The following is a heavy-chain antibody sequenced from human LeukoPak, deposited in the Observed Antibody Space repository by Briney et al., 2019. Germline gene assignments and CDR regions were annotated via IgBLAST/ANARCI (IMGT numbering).Heavy chain of an antibody. J-gene: IGHJ4*02. D-gene: IGHD6-6*01. V-gene: IGHV1-8*03. CDR2: MNPNSGNT. CDR3: ARGRIAARPIKPFDY. CDR1: GGTFSSYA. Sequence: ASVKVSCKASGGTFSSYAISWVRQAPGQGLEWMGWMNPNSGNTGYAQKFQGRVTITRNTSISTAYMELSSLRSEDTAVYYCARGRIAARPIKPFDYWGQGTLVTVSS.